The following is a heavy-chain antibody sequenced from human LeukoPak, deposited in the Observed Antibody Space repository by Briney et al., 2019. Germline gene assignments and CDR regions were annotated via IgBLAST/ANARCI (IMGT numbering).Heavy chain of an antibody. CDR3: AKDVDSYGYLDY. CDR1: GFTFSSYG. Sequence: PGGSLRLSCAASGFTFSSYGMHWVRQAPGKGLEWVAVISYDGSNKYYADSVKGRFTISRDNSKNTLYLQMNSLRAEDTAVYYCAKDVDSYGYLDYWGQGTLVTVSS. D-gene: IGHD5-18*01. V-gene: IGHV3-30*18. CDR2: ISYDGSNK. J-gene: IGHJ4*02.